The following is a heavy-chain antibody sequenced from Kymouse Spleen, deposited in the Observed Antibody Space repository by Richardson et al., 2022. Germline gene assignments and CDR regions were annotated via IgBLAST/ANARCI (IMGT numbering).Heavy chain of an antibody. CDR3: ARTYYYGSGSYSELLGFDY. V-gene: IGHV3-74*01. D-gene: IGHD3-10*01. Sequence: EVQLVESGGGLVQPGGSLRLSCAASGFTFSSYWMHWVRQAPGKGLVWVSRINSDGSSTSYADSVKGRFTISRDNAKNTLYLQMNSLRAEDTAVYYCARTYYYGSGSYSELLGFDYWGQGTLVTVSS. J-gene: IGHJ4*02. CDR2: INSDGSST. CDR1: GFTFSSYW.